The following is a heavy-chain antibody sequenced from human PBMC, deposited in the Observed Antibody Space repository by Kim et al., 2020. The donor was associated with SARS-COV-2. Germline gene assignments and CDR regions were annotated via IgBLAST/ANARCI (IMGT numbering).Heavy chain of an antibody. Sequence: GGSLRLSCTASGFTFGDYAMSWFRQAPGKGLEWVGFIRSKAYGGTTEYAASVKGRFTISRDDSKSIAYLQMNSLKTEDTAVYYCTREHSSGWHYSFDYWGQGTLVTVSS. CDR1: GFTFGDYA. D-gene: IGHD6-19*01. CDR3: TREHSSGWHYSFDY. CDR2: IRSKAYGGTT. J-gene: IGHJ4*02. V-gene: IGHV3-49*03.